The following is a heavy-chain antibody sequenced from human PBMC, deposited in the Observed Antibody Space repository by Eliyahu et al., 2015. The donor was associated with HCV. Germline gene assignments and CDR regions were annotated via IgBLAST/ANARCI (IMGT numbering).Heavy chain of an antibody. J-gene: IGHJ5*02. D-gene: IGHD1-1*01. V-gene: IGHV6-1*01. Sequence: AWNWIRQPPSRGFEWLGRTYYRSKWYNDYAASVKGRININPDTFKNQVSLQLNSVTPEDTAVYYCARGVRHNWFDPWGQGTLVTVSS. CDR1: A. CDR3: ARGVRHNWFDP. CDR2: TYYRSKWYN.